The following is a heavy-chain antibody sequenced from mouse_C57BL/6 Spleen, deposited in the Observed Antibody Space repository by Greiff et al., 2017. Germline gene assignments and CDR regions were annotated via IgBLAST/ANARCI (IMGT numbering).Heavy chain of an antibody. J-gene: IGHJ2*01. CDR3: ARNYGRYFDY. Sequence: QVQLQQSGAELVRPGTSVKVSCKASGYAFTNYLIEWVKQRPGQGLEWIGVINPGSGGTNYNEKFKGKATLNADKSSSTAYMQLSSLTSEDSAVYFCARNYGRYFDYWGQGTTLTVSS. CDR1: GYAFTNYL. CDR2: INPGSGGT. V-gene: IGHV1-54*01. D-gene: IGHD1-1*01.